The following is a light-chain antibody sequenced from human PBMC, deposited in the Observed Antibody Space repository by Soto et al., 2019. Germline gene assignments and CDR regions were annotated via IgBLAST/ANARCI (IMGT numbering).Light chain of an antibody. J-gene: IGKJ4*01. Sequence: DIQMTQSPSSLSASVGDRVTITCRASQNINTYLNWYQHKPGKAPKFLIYAASSLESGVPSRFSGSGSGTDFTLTISSLHPEGFATYYCQQSDSSPLTFGGGTKVDIK. CDR1: QNINTY. V-gene: IGKV1-39*01. CDR3: QQSDSSPLT. CDR2: AAS.